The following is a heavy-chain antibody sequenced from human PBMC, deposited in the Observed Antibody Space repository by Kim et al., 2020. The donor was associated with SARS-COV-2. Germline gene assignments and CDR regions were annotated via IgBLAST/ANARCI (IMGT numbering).Heavy chain of an antibody. J-gene: IGHJ3*02. D-gene: IGHD3-10*01. CDR1: GGSISSSNW. CDR2: IYHSGST. CDR3: ARAPYYYGSDNAFDI. V-gene: IGHV4-4*02. Sequence: SETLSLTCAVSGGSISSSNWWSWVRQPPGKGLEWIGEIYHSGSTNYNPSLKSRVTISVDKSKNQFSLKLSSVTAADTAVYYCARAPYYYGSDNAFDIWGQGTMVTVSS.